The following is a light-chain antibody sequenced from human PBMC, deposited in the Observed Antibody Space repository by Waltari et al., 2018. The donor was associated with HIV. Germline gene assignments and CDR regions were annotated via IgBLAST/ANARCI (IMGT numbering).Light chain of an antibody. V-gene: IGLV3-21*02. J-gene: IGLJ2*01. CDR3: QVWDSGSEPPVV. Sequence: YVLTQPPSVSVAPGQPARITCGGNNIRTKSVPWYQQKPGQAPVLVVYDDVDRPSGIPERFSGSNSGNTATLTISRVDAGDEADYYCQVWDSGSEPPVVFGGGTKLTVL. CDR2: DDV. CDR1: NIRTKS.